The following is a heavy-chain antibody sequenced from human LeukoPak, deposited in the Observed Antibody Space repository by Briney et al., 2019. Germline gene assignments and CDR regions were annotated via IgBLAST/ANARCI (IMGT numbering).Heavy chain of an antibody. D-gene: IGHD3-10*01. J-gene: IGHJ5*02. CDR3: ARGVIITSWFDP. CDR2: INHSGST. V-gene: IGHV4-34*01. CDR1: GGSFSGYY. Sequence: PSETLSLTCAVYGGSFSGYYWSWIRQPPGKGLEWIGEINHSGSTNYNPSLKSRVTISVDTSKNQFSLKLSSVTAADTAVYYCARGVIITSWFDPWGQGTLATVSS.